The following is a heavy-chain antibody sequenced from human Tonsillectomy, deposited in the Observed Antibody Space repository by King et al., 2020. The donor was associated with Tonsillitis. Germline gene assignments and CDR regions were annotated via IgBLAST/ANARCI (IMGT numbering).Heavy chain of an antibody. CDR2: ISYDGSNT. J-gene: IGHJ6*02. D-gene: IGHD1-26*01. Sequence: QLVQSGGGVVQPGRSLRLSCAASGFTFSDYTMHWVRQAPGKGLEWVAVISYDGSNTYYADSVKGRFTISRDNSKNTLYLQMNSLRAEDTAVFYCARIGVPGRIVLGEAYDSYGLDVWGQGTTVTVSS. CDR1: GFTFSDYT. CDR3: ARIGVPGRIVLGEAYDSYGLDV. V-gene: IGHV3-30-3*01.